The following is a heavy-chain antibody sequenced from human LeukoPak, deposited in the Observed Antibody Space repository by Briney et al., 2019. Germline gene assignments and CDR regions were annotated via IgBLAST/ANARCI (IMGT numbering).Heavy chain of an antibody. V-gene: IGHV3-30*18. J-gene: IGHJ4*02. Sequence: GGSLRLSCAASGFTFSNYGMHWVRQAPGKGLEWVAIISYDGSNKYYADSVKGRFTISRDNSKNTLYLQMNSLRAEDTAVYYCAKARARYGDYFDYWGQGTLVTVSS. CDR2: ISYDGSNK. CDR3: AKARARYGDYFDY. D-gene: IGHD4-17*01. CDR1: GFTFSNYG.